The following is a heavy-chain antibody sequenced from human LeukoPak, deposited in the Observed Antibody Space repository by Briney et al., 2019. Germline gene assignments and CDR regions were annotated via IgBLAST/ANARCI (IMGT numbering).Heavy chain of an antibody. CDR2: ISGSGGST. J-gene: IGHJ4*02. V-gene: IGHV3-23*01. CDR3: AKVSELLWFGELFPPDY. CDR1: GFTFSSYA. D-gene: IGHD3-10*01. Sequence: GGSLRLSCAASGFTFSSYAMSWVGQAPGKGLEWVLAISGSGGSTYYADSVKGRFTISRDNSKNTLYLQMNSLRAEDTAVYYCAKVSELLWFGELFPPDYWGQGTPVTVSS.